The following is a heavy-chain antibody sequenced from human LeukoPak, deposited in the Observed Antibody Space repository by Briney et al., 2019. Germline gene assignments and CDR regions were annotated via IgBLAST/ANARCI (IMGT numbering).Heavy chain of an antibody. J-gene: IGHJ4*02. V-gene: IGHV4-59*01. Sequence: SETLTLTCTLSSGSISTFQWTWIRQPPGKGLEWIGNIYESGSTNYNPSLKSRVTMTVDTSKKQFSLKLTSVTAADTALYYCARDGPQWLAQFDYWGQGILVTVSS. D-gene: IGHD6-19*01. CDR2: IYESGST. CDR3: ARDGPQWLAQFDY. CDR1: SGSISTFQ.